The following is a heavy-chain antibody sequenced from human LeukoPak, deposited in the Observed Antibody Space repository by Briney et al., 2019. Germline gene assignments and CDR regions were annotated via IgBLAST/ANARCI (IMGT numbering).Heavy chain of an antibody. V-gene: IGHV3-21*01. J-gene: IGHJ4*02. D-gene: IGHD5-18*01. CDR2: ISSSSSYI. Sequence: GGSLRLSCAASGFTFSSYSMNWVRQAPGKGLEWVSSISSSSSYIYYADSVKGRFTISRDNAKNSLYLQMNSLRAEDTAVYYCARHRDGYFPLDYWGQGTLVTVSS. CDR3: ARHRDGYFPLDY. CDR1: GFTFSSYS.